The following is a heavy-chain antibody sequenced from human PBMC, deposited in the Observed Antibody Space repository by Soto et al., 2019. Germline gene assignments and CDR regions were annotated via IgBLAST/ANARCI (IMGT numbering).Heavy chain of an antibody. CDR2: ISYDGSNK. D-gene: IGHD1-26*01. Sequence: QVQLVESGGGVVQPGRSLRLSCAASGFTFSSYGMHWVRQAPGKGLEWVAVISYDGSNKYYADSVKGRFTISRDNSKNTLYLQMNSLRAEDTAVYYCAKDSGSLLKYWGQGTLVTVSS. V-gene: IGHV3-30*18. CDR3: AKDSGSLLKY. CDR1: GFTFSSYG. J-gene: IGHJ4*02.